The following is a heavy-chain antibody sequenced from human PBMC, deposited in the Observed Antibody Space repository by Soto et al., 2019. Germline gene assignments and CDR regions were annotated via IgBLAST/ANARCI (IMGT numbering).Heavy chain of an antibody. Sequence: GESLKISCQGSGCNFTSYWTGWVRQMPGKGLEWMGIIYPGDSDTRYSPSFQGQVTISADKSISTAYLQWSSLKASDTAMYYCARRPPGEYYFDYWGQGTLVTVSS. CDR2: IYPGDSDT. CDR3: ARRPPGEYYFDY. V-gene: IGHV5-51*01. CDR1: GCNFTSYW. J-gene: IGHJ4*02.